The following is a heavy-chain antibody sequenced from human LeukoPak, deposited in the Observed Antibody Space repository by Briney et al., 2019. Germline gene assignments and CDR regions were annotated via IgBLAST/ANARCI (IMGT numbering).Heavy chain of an antibody. D-gene: IGHD4-17*01. CDR3: ARDDYGDYFFDF. J-gene: IGHJ4*02. CDR2: IKPNGSDK. V-gene: IGHV3-7*01. CDR1: GFTFSTYW. Sequence: GGSLRLSCAAPGFTFSTYWMTSVRQAPGEGLEWIANIKPNGSDKYYVDSVKGRFTISRDNAKNSLYLQLNSLRAEDTSMYYCARDDYGDYFFDFWGQGTLVTVSS.